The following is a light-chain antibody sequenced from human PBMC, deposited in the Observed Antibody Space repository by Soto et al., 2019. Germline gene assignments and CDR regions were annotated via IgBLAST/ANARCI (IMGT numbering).Light chain of an antibody. CDR3: MQSTQLPPT. V-gene: IGKV2D-29*02. J-gene: IGKJ5*01. Sequence: DVVMTQTPLSLSVAPGQPASISCKSSQSLLHITGETFLFWYLXKQGQSQQLXIYEVSTRVSGVPDRFSGSGSGTDFTLEISRVETDDVGIYYCMQSTQLPPTFGQGTRLEIK. CDR2: EVS. CDR1: QSLLHITGETF.